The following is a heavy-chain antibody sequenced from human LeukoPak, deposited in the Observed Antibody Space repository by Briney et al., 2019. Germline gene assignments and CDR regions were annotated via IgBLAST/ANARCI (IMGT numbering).Heavy chain of an antibody. V-gene: IGHV1-2*02. CDR1: GYTFTGYY. CDR2: INPNSGGT. Sequence: PAASVKVSCKASGYTFTGYYMHWVRQAPGQGLEWMGWINPNSGGTNYAQKFQGRVTMTRDTSISTAYMELSSLRSEDTAVYYCARAKRLMANFDYWGQGTLVTVSS. J-gene: IGHJ4*02. CDR3: ARAKRLMANFDY. D-gene: IGHD3-16*01.